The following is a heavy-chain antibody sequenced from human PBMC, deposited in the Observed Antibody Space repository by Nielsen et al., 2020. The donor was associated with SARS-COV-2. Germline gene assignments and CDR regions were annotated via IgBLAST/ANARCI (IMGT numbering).Heavy chain of an antibody. J-gene: IGHJ4*02. V-gene: IGHV3-7*03. CDR2: IKQDGSEK. CDR3: AKADGGSWGSNNDY. CDR1: GFTFSSYW. D-gene: IGHD6-13*01. Sequence: GESLKISCAASGFTFSSYWMNWVRQAPGKGLEWVANIKQDGSEKYYGDSVKGRFTISRDNAKNSLYLQMNSLRAEDTALYYCAKADGGSWGSNNDYWGQGTLVTVSS.